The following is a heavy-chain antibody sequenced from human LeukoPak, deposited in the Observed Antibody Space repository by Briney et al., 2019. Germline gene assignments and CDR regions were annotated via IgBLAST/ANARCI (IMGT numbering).Heavy chain of an antibody. D-gene: IGHD3-22*01. V-gene: IGHV1-24*01. J-gene: IGHJ4*02. Sequence: ASVKVSCKVSGYTLTELSMHWVRQAPGKGLEWMGGFDPEDGETIYAQKFQGRVTMTEDTSTDTAYMELSSLRSEDTAVYYCARDLMGYDSSGYRGPVTGVHYWGQGTLVTVSS. CDR3: ARDLMGYDSSGYRGPVTGVHY. CDR1: GYTLTELS. CDR2: FDPEDGET.